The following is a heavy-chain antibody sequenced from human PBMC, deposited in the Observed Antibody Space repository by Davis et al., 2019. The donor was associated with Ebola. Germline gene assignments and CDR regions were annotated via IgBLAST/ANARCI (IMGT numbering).Heavy chain of an antibody. V-gene: IGHV3-66*01. CDR2: LYAGGST. CDR1: GFTVSSNY. D-gene: IGHD2-21*01. J-gene: IGHJ3*01. CDR3: VAGGDDDAFDV. Sequence: GESLKISCAASGFTVSSNYMNWVRQAPGKGLEWVSVLYAGGSTYYADSVKARFTISRDNSKNTLYLQMNSLRGEDTAVYYCVAGGDDDAFDVWGQGTMVTVSS.